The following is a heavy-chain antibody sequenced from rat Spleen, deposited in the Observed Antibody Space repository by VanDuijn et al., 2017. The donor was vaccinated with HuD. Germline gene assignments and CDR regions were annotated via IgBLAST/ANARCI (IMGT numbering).Heavy chain of an antibody. CDR2: ISSGGHP. V-gene: IGHV2S8*01. CDR1: GFSLTSNG. J-gene: IGHJ3*01. Sequence: QVQLKESGPGLVQPSQTLSLTCTASGFSLTSNGVSWVRQPPGKGLEWIATISSGGHPYYNSPLKSRLSINRDTSKSQVFLKMNSLQSEDTAIYFCTRDRSYWGSYYPGGFAYWGQGTLVTVSS. CDR3: TRDRSYWGSYYPGGFAY. D-gene: IGHD1-12*02.